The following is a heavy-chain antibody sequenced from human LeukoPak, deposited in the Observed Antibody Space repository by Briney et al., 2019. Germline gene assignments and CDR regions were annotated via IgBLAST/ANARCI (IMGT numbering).Heavy chain of an antibody. J-gene: IGHJ4*02. CDR3: AKDMTGTRDY. CDR1: GFTFSSYW. V-gene: IGHV3-74*01. D-gene: IGHD1-1*01. CDR2: INTDGTST. Sequence: GGSLRLSCAASGFTFSSYWFHWVRQAPGKELVWVSRINTDGTSTSYADSVMGRFTIARDNAKNTLYLQMNSLRAEDTAIYYCAKDMTGTRDYWGQRTLVTVPS.